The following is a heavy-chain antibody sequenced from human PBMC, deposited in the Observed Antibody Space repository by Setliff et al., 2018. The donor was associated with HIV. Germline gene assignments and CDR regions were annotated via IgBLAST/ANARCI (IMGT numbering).Heavy chain of an antibody. J-gene: IGHJ6*02. CDR3: TRASSAWSGSYYYAMDL. CDR1: GGSITRTPYY. CDR2: IHHSGTA. V-gene: IGHV4-39*01. Sequence: SETLSLTCTVSGGSITRTPYYWGWIRQPPGKGLEWIGSIHHSGTAYDNPSLKSRVTISVDPSKNQILLRLSSVTAADTAVYYCTRASSAWSGSYYYAMDLWGQGTTVTVSS. D-gene: IGHD2-15*01.